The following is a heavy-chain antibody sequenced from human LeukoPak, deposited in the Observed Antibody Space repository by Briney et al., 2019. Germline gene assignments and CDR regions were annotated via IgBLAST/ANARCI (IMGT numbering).Heavy chain of an antibody. V-gene: IGHV1-8*01. Sequence: ASVKVSCKASGYSFTSYDINWVRQAPGQGFEWVGWMNPNSGNTGHAQEFQGRVTMTRDTSTSTAYMELRSLRSDDTAVYYCARDVIGQFFDYWGQGTLVTVSS. CDR1: GYSFTSYD. J-gene: IGHJ4*02. CDR2: MNPNSGNT. CDR3: ARDVIGQFFDY. D-gene: IGHD2-21*01.